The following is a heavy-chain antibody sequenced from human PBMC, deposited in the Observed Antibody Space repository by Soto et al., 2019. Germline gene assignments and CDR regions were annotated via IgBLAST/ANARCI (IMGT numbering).Heavy chain of an antibody. V-gene: IGHV3-74*03. CDR3: VRDMQLLRLDS. Sequence: EVQLVESGGGLVQPGESLRLSCAASGLTFRSYWMHWVRQAPGKGLVWVSRINTDGSVAMYVDSVKGRFTISRDNAKNTLYLHMNSLRAEDTAVYYCVRDMQLLRLDSWGQGTLVPVSS. CDR1: GLTFRSYW. D-gene: IGHD2-2*01. J-gene: IGHJ4*02. CDR2: INTDGSVA.